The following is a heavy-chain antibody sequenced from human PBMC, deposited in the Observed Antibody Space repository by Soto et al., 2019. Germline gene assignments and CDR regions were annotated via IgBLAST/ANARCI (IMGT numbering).Heavy chain of an antibody. D-gene: IGHD2-21*02. CDR2: IKQDGSEK. CDR1: ECVVIGDW. Sequence: GCLRLTGASSECVVIGDWMIWIRQAPGKGLEWVANIKQDGSEKYYVDSVKGRFTISRDNAKNSLYLQMNSLRAEDTAVYYCARDVAVTTPAFDIWGQGTMVTVSS. V-gene: IGHV3-7*01. J-gene: IGHJ3*02. CDR3: ARDVAVTTPAFDI.